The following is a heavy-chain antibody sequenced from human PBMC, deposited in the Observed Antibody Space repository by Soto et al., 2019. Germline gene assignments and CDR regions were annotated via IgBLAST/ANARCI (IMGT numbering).Heavy chain of an antibody. CDR3: AAPPPY. V-gene: IGHV4-59*01. D-gene: IGHD6-6*01. CDR1: GGSISSYY. J-gene: IGHJ4*02. CDR2: ISDSGST. Sequence: SETLSLTCTVSGGSISSYYWSWIRQPPGKGLEWIGYISDSGSTNYNPSLKSRVTISVDTSKNQFSLKLTSMTAADTAVYYCAAPPPYWGQGTLVTVSS.